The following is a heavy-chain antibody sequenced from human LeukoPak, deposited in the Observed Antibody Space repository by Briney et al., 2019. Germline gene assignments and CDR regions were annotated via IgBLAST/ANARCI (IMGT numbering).Heavy chain of an antibody. D-gene: IGHD6-19*01. Sequence: GGSLRLSCAASGFTFSSYAMHWVRQAPGKGLEWVAVIWYDGSNKYYADSVKGRFTISRDNSKNTLYLQMNSLRAEDTAVYYCARDDTGIAVAGTGQGMDVWGQGTTVTVSS. CDR1: GFTFSSYA. CDR2: IWYDGSNK. V-gene: IGHV3-33*01. CDR3: ARDDTGIAVAGTGQGMDV. J-gene: IGHJ6*02.